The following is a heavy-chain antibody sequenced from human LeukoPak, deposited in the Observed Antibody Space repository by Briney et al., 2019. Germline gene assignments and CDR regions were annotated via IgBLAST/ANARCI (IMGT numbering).Heavy chain of an antibody. CDR3: ARASSSGSLDY. CDR2: IYYSGST. D-gene: IGHD3-22*01. Sequence: SETLSLTCTVSGGSISSYYWSWIRQPPGKGLEWIGYIYYSGSTNYNPSLKSRVTISVDKSKNQFSLKLSSVTAADTAVYYCARASSSGSLDYWGQGTLVTVSS. CDR1: GGSISSYY. V-gene: IGHV4-59*12. J-gene: IGHJ4*02.